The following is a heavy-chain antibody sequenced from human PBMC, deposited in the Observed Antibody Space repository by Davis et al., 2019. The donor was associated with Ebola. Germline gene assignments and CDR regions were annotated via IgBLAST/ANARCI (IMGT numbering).Heavy chain of an antibody. D-gene: IGHD1-14*01. Sequence: MPSETLSLTCTVPGGSISSSSYYWGWIRQPPGKGLEWIGSIYYSGSTYYNPSLKSRVTISVDTSKNQFSLKLSSVTAADTAVYYCARGPGYSGIDPWGQGTLVTVSS. V-gene: IGHV4-39*01. CDR2: IYYSGST. J-gene: IGHJ5*02. CDR1: GGSISSSSYY. CDR3: ARGPGYSGIDP.